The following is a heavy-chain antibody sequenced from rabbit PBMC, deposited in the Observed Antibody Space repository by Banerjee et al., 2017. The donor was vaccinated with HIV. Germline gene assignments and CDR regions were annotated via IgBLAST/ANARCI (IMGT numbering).Heavy chain of an antibody. D-gene: IGHD4-1*01. CDR2: IYAGSSGIT. CDR3: ARDLAGVIGWNFGL. V-gene: IGHV1S45*01. CDR1: GFSFSSNYW. J-gene: IGHJ4*01. Sequence: QEQLVESGGGLVQPEGSLTLTCTASGFSFSSNYWICWVRQAPGKGLELIACIYAGSSGITYYASWAKGRFTISKTSSTTVTLQMTSLTAADTATYFCARDLAGVIGWNFGLWGPGTLVTVS.